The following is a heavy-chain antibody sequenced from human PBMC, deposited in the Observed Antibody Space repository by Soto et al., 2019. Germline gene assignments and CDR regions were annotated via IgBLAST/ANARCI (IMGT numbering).Heavy chain of an antibody. CDR2: ISNSGRST. Sequence: GGSLRLSCAASGLTFSSYAMSWVRQAPGKGLERVSHISNSGRSTKYADSVKGRFTISRDNSKNTLYLQMNSLRAEDTAIYYCAKDALAYYDFWSWGQGTLVTVSS. J-gene: IGHJ4*02. CDR3: AKDALAYYDFWS. D-gene: IGHD3-3*01. V-gene: IGHV3-23*01. CDR1: GLTFSSYA.